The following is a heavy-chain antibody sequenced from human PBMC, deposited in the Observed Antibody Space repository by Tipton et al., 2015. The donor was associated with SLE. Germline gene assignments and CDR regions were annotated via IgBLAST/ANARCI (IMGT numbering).Heavy chain of an antibody. CDR1: GFTFSSHA. D-gene: IGHD6-13*01. J-gene: IGHJ6*03. Sequence: GSLRLSCAASGFTFSSHAMSWVRQAPGKGLEWISVIYSGGSSTYYADSVKGRFTISRDDSKNTLYLQMNSLRAEDTAVYYCARRQQLLLKLFYYYYMDVWGKGTTVTVSS. CDR2: IYSGGSST. CDR3: ARRQQLLLKLFYYYYMDV. V-gene: IGHV3-23*03.